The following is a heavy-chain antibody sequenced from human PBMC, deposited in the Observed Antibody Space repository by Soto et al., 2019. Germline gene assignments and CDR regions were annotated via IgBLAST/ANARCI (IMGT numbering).Heavy chain of an antibody. CDR1: GGSISSSSYY. D-gene: IGHD6-13*01. J-gene: IGHJ6*02. Sequence: SETLSLTCTVSGGSISSSSYYWGWIRQPTGKGLEWIGSIYYSGSTYYNPSLKSRVTISVDTSKNQFSLKLSSVTAADTAVYYCARVYRDSSSWYTLAGNYYYYGMDVWGQGTTVTVSS. CDR2: IYYSGST. V-gene: IGHV4-39*07. CDR3: ARVYRDSSSWYTLAGNYYYYGMDV.